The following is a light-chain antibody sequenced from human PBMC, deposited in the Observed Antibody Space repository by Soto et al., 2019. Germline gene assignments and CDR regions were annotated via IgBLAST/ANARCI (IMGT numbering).Light chain of an antibody. V-gene: IGKV1-12*01. J-gene: IGKJ4*01. CDR3: QQANSFPLT. CDR2: DAS. Sequence: GERVTITCRASQSISSWLAWYQQKPGKAPKLLIYDASSLESGVPSRFSGSGSGTEFTLTISSLQPEDFATYYCQQANSFPLTFGGGTKVDI. CDR1: QSISSW.